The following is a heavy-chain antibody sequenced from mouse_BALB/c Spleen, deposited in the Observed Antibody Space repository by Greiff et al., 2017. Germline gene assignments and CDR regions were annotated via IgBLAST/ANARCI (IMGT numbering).Heavy chain of an antibody. CDR2: IRNKANGYTT. V-gene: IGHV7-3*02. CDR1: GFTFTAYY. D-gene: IGHD2-14*01. J-gene: IGHJ1*01. CDR3: ARDWDDRYPYWYFSV. Sequence: DVLLVESGGGLVQPGGSLRLSCATSGFTFTAYYMSWVRQPPGKALEWLGFIRNKANGYTTEYSASVKGRFTISRDNSQSILYLQMHTLKAEDSATYYWARDWDDRYPYWYFSVWGAGTTVTVS.